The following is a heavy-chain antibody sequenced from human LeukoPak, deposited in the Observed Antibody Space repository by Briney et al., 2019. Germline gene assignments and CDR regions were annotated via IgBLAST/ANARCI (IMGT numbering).Heavy chain of an antibody. J-gene: IGHJ4*02. D-gene: IGHD2-8*02. CDR2: IFFSGDA. V-gene: IGHV4-59*01. CDR3: FDS. Sequence: SETLSLTCIVSSGSISNYYWSWFRQPPGKGLEWIGYIFFSGDAKHNPSLQSRVTISIDTSNKFSLKLASATAADTAVSGGFDSWGQGTPVTVSS. CDR1: SGSISNYY.